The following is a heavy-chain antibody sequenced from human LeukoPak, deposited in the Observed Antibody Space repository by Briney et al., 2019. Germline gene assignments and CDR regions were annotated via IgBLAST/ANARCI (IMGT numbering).Heavy chain of an antibody. CDR3: AKERELVVTGNYFDY. Sequence: GGSLRLSCAASGFTFSSYAMSWVRQAPGKGLEWVSVISGSGGSTYYADSVKGRFTISRDNSKNTLYLQMNSLRAEDTAVYYCAKERELVVTGNYFDYWGQGTLVTISS. V-gene: IGHV3-23*01. J-gene: IGHJ4*02. D-gene: IGHD6-19*01. CDR1: GFTFSSYA. CDR2: ISGSGGST.